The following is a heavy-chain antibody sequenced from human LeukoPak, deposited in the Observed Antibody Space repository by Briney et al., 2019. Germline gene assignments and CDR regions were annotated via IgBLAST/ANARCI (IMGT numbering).Heavy chain of an antibody. CDR1: GFIFTNYW. D-gene: IGHD3-10*01. V-gene: IGHV3-7*03. Sequence: GGSLRPSCAASGFIFTNYWMNWVRQTPGKGLEWVANIKQDGSAEYYVDSVRGRFTISRDNAQNSFYLQMNSLRVEDTAVYYCARDVGASGSLDYWGQGTLVTVSS. CDR3: ARDVGASGSLDY. J-gene: IGHJ4*02. CDR2: IKQDGSAE.